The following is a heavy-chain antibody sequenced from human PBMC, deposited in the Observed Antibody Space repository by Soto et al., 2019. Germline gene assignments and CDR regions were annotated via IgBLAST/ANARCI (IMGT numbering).Heavy chain of an antibody. CDR3: ARGHMVRGFIDGNWFDP. CDR1: GFSFSSYD. CDR2: ISYDGTKE. J-gene: IGHJ5*02. Sequence: GGSLRLSCAASGFSFSSYDMQWVRQAPGMALEWVALISYDGTKENYADSVRGRFTISRDNSKNTLYMQMNSLRVDDTALYYCARGHMVRGFIDGNWFDPWGQGTLVTVS. V-gene: IGHV3-33*05. D-gene: IGHD3-10*01.